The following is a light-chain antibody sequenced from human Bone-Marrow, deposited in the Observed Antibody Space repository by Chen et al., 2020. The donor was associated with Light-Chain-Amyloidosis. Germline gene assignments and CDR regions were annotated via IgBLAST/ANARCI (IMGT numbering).Light chain of an antibody. CDR3: QSADLSGTSV. CDR1: PLSKLY. J-gene: IGLJ1*01. CDR2: KDS. Sequence: SYELSQPPSFPVSPGQPPRFTCSRDPLSKLYAYWYQKKPGQAPLLVICKDSERPSGIPERFSGSSSGTTATLTISGVRAEDEADYYCQSADLSGTSVFGSGTKVAVL. V-gene: IGLV3-25*03.